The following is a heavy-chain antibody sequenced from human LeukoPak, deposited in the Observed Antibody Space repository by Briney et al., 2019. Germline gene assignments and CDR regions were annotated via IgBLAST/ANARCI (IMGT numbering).Heavy chain of an antibody. V-gene: IGHV3-7*01. CDR3: ARDWMEMATISPVGY. CDR1: EFTFSSYW. CDR2: IKQDGSEK. J-gene: IGHJ4*02. D-gene: IGHD5-24*01. Sequence: PGGSLRLSCAASEFTFSSYWMSWVRQAPGKGLEWVANIKQDGSEKYYVDSVKGRFTISRDNAKNSLYLQMNSLRAEDTAVYYCARDWMEMATISPVGYWGQGTPVTVSS.